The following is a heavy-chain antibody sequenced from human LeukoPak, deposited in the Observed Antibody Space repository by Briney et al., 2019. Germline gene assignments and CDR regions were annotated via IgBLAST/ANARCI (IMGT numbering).Heavy chain of an antibody. J-gene: IGHJ4*02. V-gene: IGHV3-21*01. CDR1: GFTFSSYS. CDR3: AREGVVPATPSDY. CDR2: ITSSSSYI. Sequence: GGSLRLSCAASGFTFSSYSMNWARQAPGKGLEWVSSITSSSSYIYYADSVKGRFTISRDNAKNSLYLQMNSLRAEDTAVYYRAREGVVPATPSDYWGQGTLVTVSS. D-gene: IGHD2-2*01.